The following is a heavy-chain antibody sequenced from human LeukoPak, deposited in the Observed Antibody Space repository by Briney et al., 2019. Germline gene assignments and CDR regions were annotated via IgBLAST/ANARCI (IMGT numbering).Heavy chain of an antibody. CDR3: ARGTPAMRGAVCFHI. J-gene: IGHJ3*02. D-gene: IGHD2-8*01. Sequence: SSETLSLTCAVYGGSFSGYYWSWIRQPPGKGREWIGEINHSGSNNYNPSLKSRVAISVDTSKHQFSLKLSSVTAADAAVYYCARGTPAMRGAVCFHIWGQGTMVTVSS. CDR2: INHSGSN. CDR1: GGSFSGYY. V-gene: IGHV4-34*01.